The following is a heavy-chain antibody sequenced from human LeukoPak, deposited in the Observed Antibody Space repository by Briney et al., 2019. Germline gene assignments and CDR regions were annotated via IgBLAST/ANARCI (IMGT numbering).Heavy chain of an antibody. CDR3: AEYVVYCSSTSCSPDAFDI. CDR2: IYYSGST. D-gene: IGHD2-2*01. Sequence: SETLSLTCTVSGGSISSSSYYWGWIRQPPGKGLEWIGSIYYSGSTYYNPSLKSRVTISVDTSKNQFSLKLSSVTAADTAVYYCAEYVVYCSSTSCSPDAFDIWGQGTMVTVSS. V-gene: IGHV4-39*01. J-gene: IGHJ3*02. CDR1: GGSISSSSYY.